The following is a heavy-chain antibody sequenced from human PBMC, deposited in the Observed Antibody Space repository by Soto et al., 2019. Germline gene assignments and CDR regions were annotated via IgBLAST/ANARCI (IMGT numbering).Heavy chain of an antibody. CDR1: GFTFSDYY. D-gene: IGHD2-2*01. Sequence: PGGSLRLSCAASGFTFSDYYMSWIRQAPGKGLEWVSYISSSGSTIYYADSVKGRFTISRDNAKNSLYLQMNSLRAEDTAVYYCARDRRYIVVVPAANDAFDIWGQGTMVT. CDR3: ARDRRYIVVVPAANDAFDI. V-gene: IGHV3-11*01. CDR2: ISSSGSTI. J-gene: IGHJ3*02.